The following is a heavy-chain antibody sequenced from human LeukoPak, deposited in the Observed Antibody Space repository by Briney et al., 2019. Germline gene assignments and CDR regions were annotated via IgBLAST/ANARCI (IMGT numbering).Heavy chain of an antibody. CDR2: ITNSGNSK. J-gene: IGHJ4*02. CDR1: EFTFSSYS. D-gene: IGHD6-19*01. CDR3: AKGAVAGTVFDY. V-gene: IGHV3-48*01. Sequence: GGSLRLSCAASEFTFSSYSMNWVRQAPGKGLEWVSYITNSGNSKSYADSVKGRFTISRDNSKNTLYLQMNSLRAEDTAVYYCAKGAVAGTVFDYWGQGTLVTVSS.